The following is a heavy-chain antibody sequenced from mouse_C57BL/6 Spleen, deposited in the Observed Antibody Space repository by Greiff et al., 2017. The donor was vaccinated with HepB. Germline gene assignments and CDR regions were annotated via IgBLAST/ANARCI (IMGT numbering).Heavy chain of an antibody. J-gene: IGHJ2*01. CDR3: ARYFGNLLDY. D-gene: IGHD2-1*01. V-gene: IGHV7-3*01. Sequence: EVQGVESGGGLVQPGGSLSLSCAASGFTFTDYYMSWVRQPPGKALEWLGFIRNKANGYTTEYSASVKSRFTISSDNSQSILYLQMNALRAEDSATYYCARYFGNLLDYWGQGTTLTVSS. CDR2: IRNKANGYTT. CDR1: GFTFTDYY.